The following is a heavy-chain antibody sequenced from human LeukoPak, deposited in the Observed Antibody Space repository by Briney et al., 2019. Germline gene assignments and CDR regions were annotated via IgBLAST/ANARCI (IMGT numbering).Heavy chain of an antibody. Sequence: PGGSLRLSCAASGFTFSNYAMSWVRQAPGKGLEWVSSISGSGGSTNYADSVKGRFTITRDNSKNTLHLQMSSLRDEDTAVYHCAKSPRDLKVFDYWGQGTRVTVSS. CDR1: GFTFSNYA. D-gene: IGHD3-3*01. J-gene: IGHJ4*02. CDR2: ISGSGGST. CDR3: AKSPRDLKVFDY. V-gene: IGHV3-23*01.